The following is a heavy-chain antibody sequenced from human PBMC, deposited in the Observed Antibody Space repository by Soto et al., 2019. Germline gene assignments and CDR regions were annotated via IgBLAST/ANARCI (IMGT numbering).Heavy chain of an antibody. CDR3: AKDPSDQLQID. D-gene: IGHD2-2*01. V-gene: IGHV3-9*01. J-gene: IGHJ4*02. CDR1: GFTFDDYA. CDR2: ISWNSGSI. Sequence: GGSLRLSCAASGFTFDDYAMHWVRQAPGKGLEWVSGISWNSGSIGYADSVKGRFTISRDNAKNSLYLQMNSLRAEDTALYYCAKDPSDQLQIDWGQGTLVTVSS.